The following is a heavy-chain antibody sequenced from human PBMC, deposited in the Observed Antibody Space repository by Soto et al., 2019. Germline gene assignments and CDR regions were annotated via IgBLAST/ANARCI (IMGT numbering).Heavy chain of an antibody. Sequence: EVQVLESGGGLVQPGGSLRLSCAASGFTFSTYAMNWVRQAPGKGLEWVSGISDDGGFTSYADSLMGRFTSSRDNSKNTVFLQMSGLRADDTAVYYCAIARVSGSHTEHHFDYWGQGTLVTVSS. CDR3: AIARVSGSHTEHHFDY. CDR1: GFTFSTYA. J-gene: IGHJ4*02. V-gene: IGHV3-23*01. CDR2: ISDDGGFT. D-gene: IGHD3-10*01.